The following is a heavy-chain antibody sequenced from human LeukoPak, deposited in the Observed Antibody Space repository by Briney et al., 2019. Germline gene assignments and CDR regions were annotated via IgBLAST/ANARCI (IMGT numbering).Heavy chain of an antibody. D-gene: IGHD2-2*01. V-gene: IGHV4-31*11. J-gene: IGHJ5*02. Sequence: KTSETLSLTCAVYGGSFSGYYWSWIRQHPGKGLEWIGYIYYSGSTYYNPSLKSRVTISVDTSKNQFSLKLSSVTAADTAVYYCARSQYQLLYWFDPWGQGTLVTVSS. CDR1: GGSFSGYY. CDR3: ARSQYQLLYWFDP. CDR2: IYYSGST.